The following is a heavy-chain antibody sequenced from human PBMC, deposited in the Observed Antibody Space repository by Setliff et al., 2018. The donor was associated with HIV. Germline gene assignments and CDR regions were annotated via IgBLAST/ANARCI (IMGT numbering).Heavy chain of an antibody. CDR2: IIPVFGTA. CDR1: GGTFSSYA. D-gene: IGHD5-12*01. V-gene: IGHV1-69*13. CDR3: SIDVIGGWLRPMPDY. J-gene: IGHJ4*02. Sequence: SVKVSCKASGGTFSSYAMSWVRQAPGQGLEWLGGIIPVFGTANYAQKFQGRVTITADESASTAYMELSSLRSEDTAVYYCSIDVIGGWLRPMPDYWGPGTLVTVPQ.